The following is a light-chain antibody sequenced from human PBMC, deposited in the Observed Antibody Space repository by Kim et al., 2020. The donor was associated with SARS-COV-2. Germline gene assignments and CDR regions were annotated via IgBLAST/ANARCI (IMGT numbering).Light chain of an antibody. J-gene: IGKJ1*01. CDR3: QQYGSSTRK. CDR2: GAY. CDR1: QSVSSNY. Sequence: QGERDTMSRRDSQSVSSNYLDWYQKKTGKAPRILIYGAYSRANGIPDRFRGSGSGTDVTITISRMENEDFGVYYCQQYGSSTRKFGKGTKVEIK. V-gene: IGKV3-20*01.